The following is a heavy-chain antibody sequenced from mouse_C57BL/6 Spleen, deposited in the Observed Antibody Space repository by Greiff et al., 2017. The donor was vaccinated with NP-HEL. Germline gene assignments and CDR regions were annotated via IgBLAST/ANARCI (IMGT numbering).Heavy chain of an antibody. CDR2: IYPGSGST. J-gene: IGHJ2*01. D-gene: IGHD2-1*01. CDR1: GYTFTSYW. V-gene: IGHV1-55*01. Sequence: VQLQQPGAELVKPGASVKMSCKASGYTFTSYWITWVKQRPGQGLEWIGDIYPGSGSTNYNEKFKSKATLTVDTSSSTAYMQLSSLTSEDSAVYYCAREGHLLWPVFDYWGQGTTLTVSS. CDR3: AREGHLLWPVFDY.